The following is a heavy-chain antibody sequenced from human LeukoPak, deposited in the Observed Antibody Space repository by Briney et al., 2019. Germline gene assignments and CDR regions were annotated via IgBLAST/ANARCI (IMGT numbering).Heavy chain of an antibody. CDR3: ARDCPAGSTGCYTSKNWFDP. J-gene: IGHJ5*02. V-gene: IGHV1-18*01. D-gene: IGHD2-2*02. Sequence: ASVKVSCKASGYTFTSYGISWVRQAPGQGLEWMGWISGYNSNTKYAQKFQGRVTVTTDTPTSTAYMELRSLRSDDTAVYYCARDCPAGSTGCYTSKNWFDPWGQGTLVIVSS. CDR2: ISGYNSNT. CDR1: GYTFTSYG.